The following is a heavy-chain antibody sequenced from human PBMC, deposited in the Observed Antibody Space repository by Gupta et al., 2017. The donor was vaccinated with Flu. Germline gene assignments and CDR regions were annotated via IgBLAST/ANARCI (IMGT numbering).Heavy chain of an antibody. D-gene: IGHD6-19*01. CDR3: ARDKQWLVSRSDHHFDY. J-gene: IGHJ4*02. V-gene: IGHV3-7*01. CDR1: GFTFSSYW. Sequence: EVQLVESGGGLVQPGGSLRLSCAASGFTFSSYWMSWVRQAPGKGLEWVANIKQDGSEKYYVDSVKGRFTISRDNAKNSLYLQMNSLRAEDTAVYYCARDKQWLVSRSDHHFDYWGQGTLVTVSS. CDR2: IKQDGSEK.